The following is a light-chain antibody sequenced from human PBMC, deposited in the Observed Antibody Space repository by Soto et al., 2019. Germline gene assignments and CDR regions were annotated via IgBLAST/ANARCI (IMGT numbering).Light chain of an antibody. V-gene: IGKV1-5*03. Sequence: DIQRTHSPATLSASVVYRVTITCRSSQSISTWLTWYQQKPGKAPKLLIYKASTLASGVPSRFSGSGSGTEFTLTINSLQPDDFATYYCQQYHIYSGTFGQGTKV. CDR2: KAS. J-gene: IGKJ1*01. CDR3: QQYHIYSGT. CDR1: QSISTW.